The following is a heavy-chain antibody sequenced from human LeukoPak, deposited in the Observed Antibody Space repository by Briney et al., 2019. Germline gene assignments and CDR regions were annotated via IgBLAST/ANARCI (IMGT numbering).Heavy chain of an antibody. CDR3: ARVYDYVWGSFSH. D-gene: IGHD3-16*01. J-gene: IGHJ4*02. CDR2: IYYSGST. Sequence: SETLSLTCTVSGGSISSYYWSWIRQPPGKGLEWIGYIYYSGSTNYNPSLKSRVTISVDSSKNQFSLKLSSVTAADTAVYYCARVYDYVWGSFSHWGQGTLVTVSS. CDR1: GGSISSYY. V-gene: IGHV4-59*01.